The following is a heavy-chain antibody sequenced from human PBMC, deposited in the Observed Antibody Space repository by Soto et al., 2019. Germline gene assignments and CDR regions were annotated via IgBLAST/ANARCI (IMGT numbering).Heavy chain of an antibody. CDR3: ARDSSTNYYYYYMVF. CDR1: GYTFTSYD. D-gene: IGHD6-13*01. CDR2: MNPNSGNT. J-gene: IGHJ6*03. Sequence: ASVKVSCKASGYTFTSYDINWVRQATGQGLGWMGWMNPNSGNTGYAQKFQGRVTMTRNTSISTAYMELSSLRSEDTAVYYRARDSSTNYYYYYMVFWGKGTTVNVSS. V-gene: IGHV1-8*01.